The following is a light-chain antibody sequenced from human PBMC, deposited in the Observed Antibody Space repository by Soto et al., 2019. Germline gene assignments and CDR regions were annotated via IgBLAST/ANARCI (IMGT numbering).Light chain of an antibody. V-gene: IGLV1-47*02. CDR1: FSNIGRDY. Sequence: QSVLTQPPSASGTPGQRVTISCSGSFSNIGRDYVYWYQQFPGTAPKLLIYTNNQRPSGVPDRFSGSKSGTSASLAISGLRSGDEADYYCAAWDDTLSAWVFGGVTKLTVL. J-gene: IGLJ3*02. CDR3: AAWDDTLSAWV. CDR2: TNN.